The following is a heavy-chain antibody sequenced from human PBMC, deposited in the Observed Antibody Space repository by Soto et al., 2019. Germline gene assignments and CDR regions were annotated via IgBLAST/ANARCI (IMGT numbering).Heavy chain of an antibody. CDR3: ARGGDGRPVAY. Sequence: QMHLVQSGAEVKTPGSSVKGSCKASGDSFSRYGFTWVRQGPGQGLEWMGGIIPMFGIVNYAQKFQGRLTIIADDSTSTVYMELSSLTFEDTAVVDCARGGDGRPVAYWGKGPLVTVSS. CDR1: GDSFSRYG. CDR2: IIPMFGIV. J-gene: IGHJ4*02. D-gene: IGHD2-21*01. V-gene: IGHV1-69*01.